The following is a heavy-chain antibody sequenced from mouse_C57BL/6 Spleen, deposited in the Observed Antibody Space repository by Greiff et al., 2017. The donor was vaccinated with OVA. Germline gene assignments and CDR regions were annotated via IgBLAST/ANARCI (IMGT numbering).Heavy chain of an antibody. Sequence: QVHVKQPGTDLVKPGASVKLSCKASGYTFTSYWMHWVKQRPGQGLEWIGNINPSNGGTNYNEKFKSKATLTVDKSSSTAYMQLSSLTSEDSAVYYCASLTGTLFDYWGQGTTLTVSS. CDR1: GYTFTSYW. D-gene: IGHD4-1*01. J-gene: IGHJ2*01. CDR3: ASLTGTLFDY. CDR2: INPSNGGT. V-gene: IGHV1-53*01.